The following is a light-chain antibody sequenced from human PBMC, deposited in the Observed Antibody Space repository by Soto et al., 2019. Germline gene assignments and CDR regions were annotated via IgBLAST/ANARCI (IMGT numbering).Light chain of an antibody. CDR1: QGVSSS. J-gene: IGKJ2*01. Sequence: EIVMTQSPATLSVSPGEGATLSCRASQGVSSSFAWYQQKPGQAPRLLIYGASTRATGIPARFSGGGSGTEFTLTISSLQSEDFAVYYCQQYNYWPYTFGQGTRLEIK. CDR2: GAS. CDR3: QQYNYWPYT. V-gene: IGKV3-15*01.